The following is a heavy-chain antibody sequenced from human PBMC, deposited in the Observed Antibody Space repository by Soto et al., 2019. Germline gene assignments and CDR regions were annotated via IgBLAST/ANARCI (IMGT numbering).Heavy chain of an antibody. J-gene: IGHJ3*02. D-gene: IGHD1-26*01. CDR1: GYPFTGSY. CDR3: AREVQGSGTGAFDI. CDR2: INPNSGGT. Sequence: QVQLVQSGVEGKKLGASVKVSCKASGYPFTGSYLHWVRQAPGQGLEWMGWINPNSGGTNYAQKFQGWVTMTRDTSISTAYMELSRLRSDDTAVYYCAREVQGSGTGAFDIWGQGTMVTVSS. V-gene: IGHV1-2*04.